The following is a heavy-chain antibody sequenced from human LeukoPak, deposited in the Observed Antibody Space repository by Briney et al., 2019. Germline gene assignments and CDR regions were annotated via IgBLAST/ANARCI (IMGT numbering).Heavy chain of an antibody. V-gene: IGHV3-21*01. CDR2: ISSSSSYI. CDR3: AREAGNGVDY. CDR1: GFTFSSYA. J-gene: IGHJ4*02. D-gene: IGHD1-14*01. Sequence: GGSLRLSCTVSGFTFSSYAMNWVRQAPGKGLEWVSSISSSSSYIYYADSVKGRFTISRDNAKNSLYLQMNSLRAEDTAVYYCAREAGNGVDYWGQGTLVTVSS.